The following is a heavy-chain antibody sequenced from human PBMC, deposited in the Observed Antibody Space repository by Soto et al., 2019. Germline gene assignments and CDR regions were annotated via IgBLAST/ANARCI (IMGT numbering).Heavy chain of an antibody. J-gene: IGHJ4*02. V-gene: IGHV5-51*01. CDR1: GYSFTGYW. CDR3: ARQDGFGLYYFDY. Sequence: GESLKISCKASGYSFTGYWVAWVRQTPGRGLEWMGIIYPADSDIRYSPSFQGQVTISADKSISTVYLQWSSLKASDTAMYYCARQDGFGLYYFDYWGQGTLVTVSS. D-gene: IGHD3-10*01. CDR2: IYPADSDI.